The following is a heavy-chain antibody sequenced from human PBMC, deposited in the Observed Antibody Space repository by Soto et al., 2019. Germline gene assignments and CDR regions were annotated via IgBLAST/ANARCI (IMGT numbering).Heavy chain of an antibody. CDR1: GGSFSGYS. Sequence: SETLSLTCAVYGGSFSGYSWTWIRQPPGTGLEWIGEINHTGSTNYNPSLKSRVTISVDTSKNQFSLKLTSVTAADTAVYYCARHWDYDRPGADWFDPWGHGTLVTVSS. J-gene: IGHJ5*02. CDR2: INHTGST. D-gene: IGHD3-22*01. V-gene: IGHV4-34*01. CDR3: ARHWDYDRPGADWFDP.